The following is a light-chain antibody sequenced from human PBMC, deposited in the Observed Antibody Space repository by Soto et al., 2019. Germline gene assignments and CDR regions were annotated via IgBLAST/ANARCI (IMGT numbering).Light chain of an antibody. CDR3: GTWDSSLSAVV. CDR2: DNN. V-gene: IGLV1-51*01. J-gene: IGLJ2*01. Sequence: QSVLTQPPSVSAAPGQKVTISCSGSSSNIGNNYVSWYQQLPGTAPKVRIYDNNKRPSGIPDRFSGSKSGTSAALGITGLQTGDEADYYCGTWDSSLSAVVFGGGTKVTVL. CDR1: SSNIGNNY.